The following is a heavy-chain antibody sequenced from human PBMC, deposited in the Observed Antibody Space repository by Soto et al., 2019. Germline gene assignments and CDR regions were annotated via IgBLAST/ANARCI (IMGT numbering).Heavy chain of an antibody. D-gene: IGHD2-2*01. CDR1: NGSISNYY. J-gene: IGHJ4*02. Sequence: ETLSLTCTVSNGSISNYYWTWIRQSPGKGLEWIGFVYYSGTTNYNPSLKSRVTISLHTSKNQFSLKLTSVTAADTAVYYCARAPRDAIPDYWGQGTLVTVSS. CDR2: VYYSGTT. CDR3: ARAPRDAIPDY. V-gene: IGHV4-59*01.